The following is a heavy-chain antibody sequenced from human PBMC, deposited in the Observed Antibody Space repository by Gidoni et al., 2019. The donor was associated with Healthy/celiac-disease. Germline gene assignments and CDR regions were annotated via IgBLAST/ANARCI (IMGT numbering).Heavy chain of an antibody. J-gene: IGHJ5*02. Sequence: QVQLLESGPGLVMPSQTLSLPCTVPGGPISSGGSHWSWIRQHPGKGLEWIGYIYYSGSTYYNPSLKSRVTISVDTSKNQFFLKLSAVTAADTAVYYCARDQGIAAAGTGIDPWGQGTLVTVSS. V-gene: IGHV4-31*03. D-gene: IGHD6-13*01. CDR1: GGPISSGGSH. CDR2: IYYSGST. CDR3: ARDQGIAAAGTGIDP.